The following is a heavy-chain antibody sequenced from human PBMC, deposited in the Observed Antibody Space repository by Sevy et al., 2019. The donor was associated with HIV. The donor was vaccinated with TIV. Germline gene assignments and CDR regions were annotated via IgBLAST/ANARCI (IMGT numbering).Heavy chain of an antibody. V-gene: IGHV3-49*04. CDR2: IRSKSFRGTT. CDR3: AIGQYQLLSPFDY. CDR1: GFTFGDYA. J-gene: IGHJ4*02. Sequence: GGSLRLSCITSGFTFGDYALSWVRQAPGRGLEWIGLIRSKSFRGTTLYAASVRGRFTISRDDSKSIAYLQMNSLRTEDTAVYYCAIGQYQLLSPFDYWGLGALVTVSS. D-gene: IGHD2-2*01.